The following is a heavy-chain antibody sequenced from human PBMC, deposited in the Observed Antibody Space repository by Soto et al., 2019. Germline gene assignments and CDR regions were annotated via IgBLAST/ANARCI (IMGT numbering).Heavy chain of an antibody. CDR1: GGSISSYY. CDR2: IYYSGST. J-gene: IGHJ6*02. V-gene: IGHV4-59*01. Sequence: PSETLSLTCTVSGGSISSYYWSWIRQPPGKGLEWIGYIYYSGSTNYNPSLKSRVTISVDTPKNQFSLKLSSVTAADTAVYYCARVARYNYHYYYGMDVWGQGTTVTVSS. CDR3: ARVARYNYHYYYGMDV. D-gene: IGHD1-26*01.